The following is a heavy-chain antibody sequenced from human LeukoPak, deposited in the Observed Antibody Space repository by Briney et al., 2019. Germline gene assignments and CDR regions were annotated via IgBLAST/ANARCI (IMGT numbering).Heavy chain of an antibody. CDR3: ATDFYDST. J-gene: IGHJ5*02. CDR1: GFTFSNAW. Sequence: GGSLRLSRATSGFTFSNAWMNWVRQAPGKGLEWVGRIRSNSDGGTIDYAAPVKGRFTLSRDDSKTTLYLQMNSLQTEDTAVYYCATDFYDSTWGQGTLVTVSS. D-gene: IGHD3-22*01. V-gene: IGHV3-15*07. CDR2: IRSNSDGGTI.